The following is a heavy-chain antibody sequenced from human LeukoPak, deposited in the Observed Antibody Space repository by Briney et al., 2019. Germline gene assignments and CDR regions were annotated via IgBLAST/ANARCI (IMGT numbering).Heavy chain of an antibody. Sequence: GGSLRLSCAASGFTFSSYWMHWVRQVPGKGLMWVSCICTDGSRTTYADYVRGRCTISRDNAKNTLYLQMNILGAEDTAVYYCARDKYGGNSNAFDIWGQGTLVTVSS. D-gene: IGHD4-23*01. CDR3: ARDKYGGNSNAFDI. V-gene: IGHV3-74*01. CDR2: ICTDGSRT. CDR1: GFTFSSYW. J-gene: IGHJ3*02.